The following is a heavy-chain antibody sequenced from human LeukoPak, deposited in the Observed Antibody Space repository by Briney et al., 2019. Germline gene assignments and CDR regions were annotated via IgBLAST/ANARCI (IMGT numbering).Heavy chain of an antibody. CDR1: GFTFSRYD. D-gene: IGHD4-17*01. CDR3: AKEDTLTTVYFDY. Sequence: GGSLRLSCAASGFTFSRYDMSWVRQPPGKGLEWVSAISGSGGSTYYADSVKGRFTISRDDSKNTLYLLMNSLRAADTAVYYCAKEDTLTTVYFDYWGQGTLVTVSS. J-gene: IGHJ4*02. V-gene: IGHV3-23*01. CDR2: ISGSGGST.